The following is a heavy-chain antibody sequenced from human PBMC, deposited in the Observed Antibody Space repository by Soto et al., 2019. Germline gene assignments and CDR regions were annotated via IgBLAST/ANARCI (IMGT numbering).Heavy chain of an antibody. J-gene: IGHJ4*02. D-gene: IGHD3-22*01. V-gene: IGHV4-34*09. CDR3: ARVILPPQTYDSSGYYHDY. CDR1: GGSFSGYY. Sequence: SETLSLTCTVYGGSFSGYYWSWIRQSPGKGLEWIGEINHSGGANYNPSLKSRVTISVDTSKNQFSLKLSSVTAADTAVYYCARVILPPQTYDSSGYYHDYWGQGTLDTVSS. CDR2: INHSGGA.